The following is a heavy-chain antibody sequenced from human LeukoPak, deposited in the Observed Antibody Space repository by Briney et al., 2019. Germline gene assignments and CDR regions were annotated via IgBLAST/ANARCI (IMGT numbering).Heavy chain of an antibody. J-gene: IGHJ4*02. CDR3: ARHLLYDAIDY. V-gene: IGHV4-39*01. D-gene: IGHD2/OR15-2a*01. Sequence: SETLSLTCTVSGGSISSSSYYWGWIRQPPGKGLEWIGSIYYSGSTYYNPSLKSRVTISVDTSKNQFSLKLSSVTAADTAVYYCARHLLYDAIDYWGQGTLVTVSS. CDR1: GGSISSSSYY. CDR2: IYYSGST.